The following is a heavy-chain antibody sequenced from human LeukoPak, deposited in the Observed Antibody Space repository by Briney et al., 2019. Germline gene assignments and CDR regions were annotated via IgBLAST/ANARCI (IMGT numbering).Heavy chain of an antibody. V-gene: IGHV3-49*03. CDR2: IRSKAYGGTT. D-gene: IGHD2-15*01. CDR1: GFTFGDYA. CDR3: TRYCSGGSCYLADY. Sequence: GGSLRLSCTASGFTFGDYAMSWFRQAPGKGLEWVGFIRSKAYGGTTEYAASVKGRFTISRDDSKSIAYLQMNSLKTEDTAVYYCTRYCSGGSCYLADYWGQGTLVTVSS. J-gene: IGHJ4*02.